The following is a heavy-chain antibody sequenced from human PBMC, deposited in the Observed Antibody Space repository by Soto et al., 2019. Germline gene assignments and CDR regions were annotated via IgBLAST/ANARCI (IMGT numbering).Heavy chain of an antibody. J-gene: IGHJ4*02. CDR1: GGSIISGY. Sequence: PSETLSLTCTVSGGSIISGYWSWIRQPPVKGLEWIGYISYSGNTNYNPSLKSRVTMSVDTPKNQFSLRLSSVTTADTAVYYCAGLRGYAGSPIDYWGQGTLVTGSS. V-gene: IGHV4-59*01. D-gene: IGHD2-15*01. CDR2: ISYSGNT. CDR3: AGLRGYAGSPIDY.